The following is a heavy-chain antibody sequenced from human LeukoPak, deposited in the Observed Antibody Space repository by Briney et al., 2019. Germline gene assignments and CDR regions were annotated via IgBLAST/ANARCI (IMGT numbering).Heavy chain of an antibody. D-gene: IGHD6-19*01. V-gene: IGHV3-23*01. CDR2: VSNRDGRA. J-gene: IGHJ4*02. Sequence: GGSLRLSCAASGFTFSSYGMDWVRQAPGKGLEWVSGVSNRDGRAYYADSVKGRFTVSRDNSKNTLHLQMNSLRAEDTALYYCASGMSLAGDGPFDYWGQGTLATVSS. CDR1: GFTFSSYG. CDR3: ASGMSLAGDGPFDY.